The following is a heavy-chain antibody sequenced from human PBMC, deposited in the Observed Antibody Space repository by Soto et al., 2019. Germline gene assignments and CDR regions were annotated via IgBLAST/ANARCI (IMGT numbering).Heavy chain of an antibody. V-gene: IGHV3-21*01. CDR2: ISSSSSYI. J-gene: IGHJ6*02. CDR3: ARVLAAAGTWDYYYYGMDG. CDR1: GFTFSSYS. D-gene: IGHD6-13*01. Sequence: EVQLVESGGGLVKPGGSLRLSCAASGFTFSSYSMNWVRQAPGKGLEWVSSISSSSSYIYYADSVKGRFTISRDNAKNSLYLQMNSLRAEDTAVYYCARVLAAAGTWDYYYYGMDGWGQGTTVTVSS.